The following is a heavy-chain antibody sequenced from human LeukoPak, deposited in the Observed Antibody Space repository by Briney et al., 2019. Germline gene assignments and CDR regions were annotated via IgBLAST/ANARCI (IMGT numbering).Heavy chain of an antibody. CDR1: GFTFSDYY. D-gene: IGHD1-26*01. J-gene: IGHJ5*02. Sequence: GGSLRLSCAASGFTFSDYYMSWIRQAPGKGLEWVSYISSSGSTIYYADSVKGRFTISRDNAKNSLYLQMNSLRAEDTAVYYCARVEYSGSYPVDPWGQGTLVTVSS. CDR3: ARVEYSGSYPVDP. CDR2: ISSSGSTI. V-gene: IGHV3-11*01.